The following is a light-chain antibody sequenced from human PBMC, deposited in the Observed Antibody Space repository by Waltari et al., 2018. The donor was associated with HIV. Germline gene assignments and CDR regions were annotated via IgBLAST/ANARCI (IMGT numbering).Light chain of an antibody. CDR3: QQYNSYSRWT. CDR1: QSISSW. CDR2: KAS. V-gene: IGKV1-5*03. Sequence: DIQMTQSPSTLSVSVGDRVTITCRASQSISSWLAWYQQKPGKAPKLLIYKASSLESGVPSRFSGSGSGTEFTLTISSLQPDDFATYYCQQYNSYSRWTFGQGTKVEIK. J-gene: IGKJ1*01.